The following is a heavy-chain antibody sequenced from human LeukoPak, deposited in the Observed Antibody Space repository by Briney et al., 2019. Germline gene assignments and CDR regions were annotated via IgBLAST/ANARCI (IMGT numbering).Heavy chain of an antibody. CDR2: IYYSGST. V-gene: IGHV4-30-4*01. J-gene: IGHJ6*02. Sequence: PSQTLSLTCTVSGGSISSGDYYWSWIRQPPGKGLEWIGYIYYSGSTYYNPSLKSRVTISVDTSKNQFSLKLSSVTAADTAVYYCGSSRYYYYGMDVWGQGTTVTVSS. CDR3: GSSRYYYYGMDV. CDR1: GGSISSGDYY.